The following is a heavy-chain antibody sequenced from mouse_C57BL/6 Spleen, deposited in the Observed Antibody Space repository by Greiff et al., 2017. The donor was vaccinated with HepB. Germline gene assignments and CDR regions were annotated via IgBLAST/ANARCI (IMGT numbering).Heavy chain of an antibody. Sequence: PIQGLEWIGNIDPSDSETHYNQKFKDKATLTVDKSSSTAYMQLSSLTSEDSAVYYCARFPYYGSSYWYFDVWGTGTTVTVSS. V-gene: IGHV1-52*01. D-gene: IGHD1-1*01. CDR3: ARFPYYGSSYWYFDV. J-gene: IGHJ1*03. CDR2: IDPSDSET.